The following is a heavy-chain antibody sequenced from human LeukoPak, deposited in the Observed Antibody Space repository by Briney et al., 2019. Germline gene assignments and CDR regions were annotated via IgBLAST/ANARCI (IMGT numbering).Heavy chain of an antibody. V-gene: IGHV3-33*08. D-gene: IGHD5-18*01. J-gene: IGHJ4*02. Sequence: GRSLRLSCAASGFTFSSYGMHWVRQAPGKGLEWVAVIWYDGSNKYYADSVKGRFTISRDNSKNTLYLQMNSLRAEDTAVYYCARVSGYSYGYPSPYDYWGQGTLVTVSS. CDR1: GFTFSSYG. CDR2: IWYDGSNK. CDR3: ARVSGYSYGYPSPYDY.